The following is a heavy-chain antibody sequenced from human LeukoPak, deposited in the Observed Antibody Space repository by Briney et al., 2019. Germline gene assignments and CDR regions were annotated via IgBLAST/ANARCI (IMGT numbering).Heavy chain of an antibody. Sequence: ASVNVSCKASGYTFTSYYMHWVRQAPEQGLEWMGIINPSGGSTSYAQKFQGRVTMTRDTSTSTVYMELSSLRSEDTAVYYCARDRLGYLAVAGPSCMDVWGQGTTVTVSS. J-gene: IGHJ6*02. CDR2: INPSGGST. V-gene: IGHV1-46*01. CDR3: ARDRLGYLAVAGPSCMDV. D-gene: IGHD6-19*01. CDR1: GYTFTSYY.